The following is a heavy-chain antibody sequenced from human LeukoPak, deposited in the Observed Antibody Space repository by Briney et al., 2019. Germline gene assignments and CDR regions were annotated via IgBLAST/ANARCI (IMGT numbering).Heavy chain of an antibody. J-gene: IGHJ3*02. V-gene: IGHV4-39*07. CDR2: IYQSGNT. Sequence: SETLSLTCTVSGGSISSSSYYWGWIRQPPGKGLEWIGYIYQSGNTYYNPSLKSRVTISVDRSKSQFSLKLNSVTAADTAVYYCARWPDYGDSIRSPGAFDIWGQGTMVTVSS. D-gene: IGHD4-17*01. CDR1: GGSISSSSYY. CDR3: ARWPDYGDSIRSPGAFDI.